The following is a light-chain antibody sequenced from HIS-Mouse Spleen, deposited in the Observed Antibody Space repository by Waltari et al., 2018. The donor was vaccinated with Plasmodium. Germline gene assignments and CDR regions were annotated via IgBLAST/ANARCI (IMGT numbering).Light chain of an antibody. V-gene: IGKV1-5*03. CDR3: QQYNSYWT. J-gene: IGKJ1*01. CDR1: QSISSW. CDR2: KAS. Sequence: DIQMTQSPSTLSASVGARVTITCRASQSISSWLAWYQQKPGKAPKLLIYKASSLESGVPSRFSGSGSGTEFTLTISSLQPDDFATYYCQQYNSYWTFGQGTKEEIK.